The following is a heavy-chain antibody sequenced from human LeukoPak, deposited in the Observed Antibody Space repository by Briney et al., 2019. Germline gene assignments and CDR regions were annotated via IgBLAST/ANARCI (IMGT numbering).Heavy chain of an antibody. CDR1: GGSISSSSYY. J-gene: IGHJ3*02. CDR3: ARALSYDFWSGYSVIAFDI. V-gene: IGHV4-39*07. Sequence: PSETLSLTCTVSGGSISSSSYYWGWIRQPPGKGLEWIGSIYYSGSTYYNPSLKSRVTISVDTSKNQFSLKLSSVTAADTAVYYCARALSYDFWSGYSVIAFDIWGQGTMVTVSS. CDR2: IYYSGST. D-gene: IGHD3-3*01.